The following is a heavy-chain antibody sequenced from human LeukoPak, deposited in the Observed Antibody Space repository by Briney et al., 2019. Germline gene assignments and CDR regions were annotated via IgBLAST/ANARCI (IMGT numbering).Heavy chain of an antibody. Sequence: AGGSLRLSCAASGFTFSSYAMHWVRQAPGKGLEYVSAISSNGGSTYYANSVKGRFTISRDNSKNTLYLQMGSLSAEDMAVYYCARDGYGAGSYYQNWFDPWGQGTLVTVSS. D-gene: IGHD3-10*01. CDR1: GFTFSSYA. CDR2: ISSNGGST. J-gene: IGHJ5*02. CDR3: ARDGYGAGSYYQNWFDP. V-gene: IGHV3-64*01.